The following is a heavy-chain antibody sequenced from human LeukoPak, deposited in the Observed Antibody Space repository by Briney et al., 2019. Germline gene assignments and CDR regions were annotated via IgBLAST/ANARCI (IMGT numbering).Heavy chain of an antibody. V-gene: IGHV3-30*04. Sequence: PGGSLGLSCAASGFTFSSYAMHWVRQAPGKGLEWVAVISYDGSNKCYADSVKGRFTISRDNSKNTLYLQMNSLRAEDTAVYYCARVREMATREARGSYFDYWGQGTLVTVSS. J-gene: IGHJ4*02. D-gene: IGHD5-24*01. CDR3: ARVREMATREARGSYFDY. CDR1: GFTFSSYA. CDR2: ISYDGSNK.